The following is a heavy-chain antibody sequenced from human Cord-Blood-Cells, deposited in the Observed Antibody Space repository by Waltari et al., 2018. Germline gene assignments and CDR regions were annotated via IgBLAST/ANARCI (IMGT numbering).Heavy chain of an antibody. CDR3: ARGGNYDFWSGYHDAFDI. J-gene: IGHJ3*02. CDR2: IYHSGRT. CDR1: GYSISSGDY. D-gene: IGHD3-3*01. V-gene: IGHV4-38-2*02. Sequence: QVQLQESGPGLVKPSETLSLTCTVSGYSISSGDYWGWIRQPPGKGRAWIGSIYHSGRTEYNQALTSRVTITVDTSKNQCSLKLGSVTAADTAVYYCARGGNYDFWSGYHDAFDIWGQVTMVTVSS.